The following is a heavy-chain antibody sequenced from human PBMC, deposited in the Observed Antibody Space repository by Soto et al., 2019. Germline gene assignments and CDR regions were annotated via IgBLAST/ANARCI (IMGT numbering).Heavy chain of an antibody. Sequence: QVQLVESGGGVVQPGRSLRLSCAASGFTFSSYAMHGVRQAPCKGLELVAVISYDGSNKYYADSVKGRFTISIDNSKNTLFLQMNSMRAEDTAVYYCARTRTTATPSVGDYWGQRTLVIVSS. CDR2: ISYDGSNK. CDR1: GFTFSSYA. D-gene: IGHD1-1*01. CDR3: ARTRTTATPSVGDY. V-gene: IGHV3-30-3*01. J-gene: IGHJ4*02.